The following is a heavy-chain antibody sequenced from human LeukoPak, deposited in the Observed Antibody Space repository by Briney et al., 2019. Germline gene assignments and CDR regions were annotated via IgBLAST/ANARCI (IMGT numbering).Heavy chain of an antibody. Sequence: GGSLRLSCATSGFTFSNAWMSWVRQAPGKGLEWVGRIKSKTDGGTTDYAAPVKGRFTISRDDSKNTLYLQMNSLKTEDTAVYYCTTERYDILTGYYLDYWGQGTLVTVSS. CDR1: GFTFSNAW. CDR2: IKSKTDGGTT. V-gene: IGHV3-15*01. CDR3: TTERYDILTGYYLDY. D-gene: IGHD3-9*01. J-gene: IGHJ4*02.